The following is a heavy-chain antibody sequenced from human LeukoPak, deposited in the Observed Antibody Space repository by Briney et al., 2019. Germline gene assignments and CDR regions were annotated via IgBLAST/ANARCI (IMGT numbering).Heavy chain of an antibody. D-gene: IGHD5/OR15-5a*01. Sequence: GLEWIGNIYTSGSTYYSPSLKSRVIISLDTSENQFSLTLSSVTAADTAVYYCAKGNPFYDYWGQGTLVTVSS. CDR3: AKGNPFYDY. V-gene: IGHV4-39*07. J-gene: IGHJ4*02. CDR2: IYTSGST.